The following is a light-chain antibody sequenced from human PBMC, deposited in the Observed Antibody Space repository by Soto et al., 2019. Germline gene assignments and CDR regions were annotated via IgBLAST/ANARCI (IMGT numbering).Light chain of an antibody. V-gene: IGKV1-27*01. J-gene: IGKJ1*01. CDR2: AAS. CDR3: QKYDSAPWT. Sequence: DIQMTQSPSSQSASVRDRVTITCRASQGVSNYLAWYQQKPGKVPKLLIYAASTLQSGVPSRFSDSGSGTDFTLTISSLQPEDVATYYCQKYDSAPWTFGQGTKVEI. CDR1: QGVSNY.